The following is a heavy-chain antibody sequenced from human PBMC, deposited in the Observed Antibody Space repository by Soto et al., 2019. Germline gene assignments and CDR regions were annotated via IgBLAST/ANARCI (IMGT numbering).Heavy chain of an antibody. J-gene: IGHJ1*01. Sequence: PGGSLRLSCAASGFTFDDYAMHWVRQVPGKGLEWVSGINWSSGSIGYGDSVKGRFAISRDNANNSLHLQMNSLSAEDTVFYYGVKDESNNWYSGHFRHWGQGTLVTVSS. V-gene: IGHV3-9*01. CDR3: VKDESNNWYSGHFRH. D-gene: IGHD6-13*01. CDR1: GFTFDDYA. CDR2: INWSSGSI.